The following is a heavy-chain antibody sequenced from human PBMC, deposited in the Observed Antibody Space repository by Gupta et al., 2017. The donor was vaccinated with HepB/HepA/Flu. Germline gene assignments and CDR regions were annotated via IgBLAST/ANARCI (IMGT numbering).Heavy chain of an antibody. D-gene: IGHD3-10*02. Sequence: QVQLQQWGAGLLKPSETLSLTCAVYGGSFSAYYWTWIRQPPGKGLEWIGEIDHSGNTNYNPSLNSRLTISVDTFNNHCSLKLHSVTAADTAVYYCARGSVLLRAFDIRGQGTMVTVSS. V-gene: IGHV4-34*01. J-gene: IGHJ3*02. CDR1: GGSFSAYY. CDR2: IDHSGNT. CDR3: ARGSVLLRAFDI.